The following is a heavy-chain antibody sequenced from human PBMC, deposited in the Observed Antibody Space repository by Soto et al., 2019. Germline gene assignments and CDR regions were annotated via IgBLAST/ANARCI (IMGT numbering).Heavy chain of an antibody. CDR3: VVGLSGSKTFDY. D-gene: IGHD1-26*01. CDR2: ISVYNGKT. J-gene: IGHJ4*02. CDR1: GYLFTSYG. Sequence: QVQLVQSGAEVKKPGASVTVSCKPSGYLFTSYGISWVRQAPGQGLEWMGWISVYNGKTEYAQRFQGRVTVTTDTFTSTADMELRSLRSDDTAIYYCVVGLSGSKTFDYWGQGTLVTVSS. V-gene: IGHV1-18*01.